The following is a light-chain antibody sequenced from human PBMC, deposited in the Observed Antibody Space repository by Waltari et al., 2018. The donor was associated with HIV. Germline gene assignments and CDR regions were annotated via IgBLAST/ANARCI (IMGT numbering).Light chain of an antibody. CDR1: TKDIGNYDY. J-gene: IGLJ3*02. CDR3: SSYRTYGTLV. V-gene: IGLV2-14*01. CDR2: DVT. Sequence: QSALTQPASVSGSPGQSITISCTGTTKDIGNYDYVSWYQHRPGKAPTLLIYDVTNRPSGVSARFSGCKSGNTASLSIAGLQAEDEADYFCSSYRTYGTLVFGGGTKVTVL.